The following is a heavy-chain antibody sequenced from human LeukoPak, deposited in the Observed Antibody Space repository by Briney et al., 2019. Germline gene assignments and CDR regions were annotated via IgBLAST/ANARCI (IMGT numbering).Heavy chain of an antibody. CDR1: GYTFTSYY. Sequence: ASVKVSCKASGYTFTSYYMHWVRQAPGQGLEWMGWINPNSGGTNYAQKFQGRVTMTRDTSISTAYMELSRLRSDDTAVYYCARDPLQEDDYGDYLIGGNWFDPWGQGTLVTVSS. V-gene: IGHV1-2*02. CDR3: ARDPLQEDDYGDYLIGGNWFDP. CDR2: INPNSGGT. D-gene: IGHD4-17*01. J-gene: IGHJ5*02.